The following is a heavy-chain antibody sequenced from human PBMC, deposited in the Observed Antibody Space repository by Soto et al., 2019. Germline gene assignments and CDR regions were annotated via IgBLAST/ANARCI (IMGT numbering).Heavy chain of an antibody. CDR2: IHYSGST. J-gene: IGHJ3*02. Sequence: QVQLQESGPGLLKPSETLSLTCTVSGGSLRNGTYYWIWMRQAPGKGLEWIGYIHYSGSTNYNPSLKSRVTILVDTSNNQFSLKLSSVTAADTAVYYCARRIVGSSAFDIWGQGTMVTVSS. D-gene: IGHD1-26*01. V-gene: IGHV4-61*01. CDR3: ARRIVGSSAFDI. CDR1: GGSLRNGTYY.